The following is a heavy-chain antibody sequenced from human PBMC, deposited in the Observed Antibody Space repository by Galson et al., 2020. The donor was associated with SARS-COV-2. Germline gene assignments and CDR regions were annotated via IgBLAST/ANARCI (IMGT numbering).Heavy chain of an antibody. CDR3: ARGEPEYYYDSSGYCAFDI. CDR2: IYYSGST. D-gene: IGHD3-22*01. J-gene: IGHJ3*02. V-gene: IGHV4-31*01. CDR1: GGSISSGGYY. Sequence: SETLSLTCTVSGGSISSGGYYWSWIRQHPGKGLEWIGYIYYSGSTYYNPSLKSLVTISVDTSKNQFSLKLSSVTAADTAVYYCARGEPEYYYDSSGYCAFDIWGQGTMVTVSS.